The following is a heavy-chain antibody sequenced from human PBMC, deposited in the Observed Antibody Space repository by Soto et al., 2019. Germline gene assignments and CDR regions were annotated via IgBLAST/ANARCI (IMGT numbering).Heavy chain of an antibody. CDR1: GGSISSSSYY. D-gene: IGHD2-15*01. V-gene: IGHV4-39*01. CDR2: IYYSGST. CDR3: ARPVGACSGGSCYRATFDI. Sequence: ASETLSLTCTVSGGSISSSSYYWGWIRQPPGKGLEWIGSIYYSGSTYYNPSLKSRVTISVDTSKNQFSLKLSSVTAADTAVYYCARPVGACSGGSCYRATFDIWGQGTMVTVSS. J-gene: IGHJ3*02.